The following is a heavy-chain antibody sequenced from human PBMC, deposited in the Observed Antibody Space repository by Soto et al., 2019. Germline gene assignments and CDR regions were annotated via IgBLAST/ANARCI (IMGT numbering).Heavy chain of an antibody. CDR2: IHDSGTI. CDR3: ARKSSSVWHSFDY. D-gene: IGHD6-19*01. Sequence: SETLSLTCAVSGYSISGPNWWGWIRQPPGKGLELIGYIHDSGTIYNNPSLKSRVTMSVDTSKNQFSLKMNSLTAVDTAVYYCARKSSSVWHSFDYWGQGTLVTVSS. J-gene: IGHJ4*02. V-gene: IGHV4-28*05. CDR1: GYSISGPNW.